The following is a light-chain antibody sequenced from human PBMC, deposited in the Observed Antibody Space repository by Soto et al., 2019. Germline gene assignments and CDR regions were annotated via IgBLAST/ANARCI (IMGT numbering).Light chain of an antibody. J-gene: IGLJ2*01. CDR2: EVS. CDR1: SSDVGSYNL. V-gene: IGLV2-23*02. CDR3: CSYAGSSPV. Sequence: QSALTQPASVSGSPGQSITISCTGTSSDVGSYNLVSWYQQHPGKAPKLMIYEVSKRPSGVSNRFSGSKSGNTASLTISGLQAEDEADYYCCSYAGSSPVFGGGIKVTVL.